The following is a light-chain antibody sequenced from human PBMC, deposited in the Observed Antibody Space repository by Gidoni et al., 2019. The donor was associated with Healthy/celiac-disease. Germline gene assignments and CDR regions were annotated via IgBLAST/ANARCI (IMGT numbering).Light chain of an antibody. V-gene: IGKV3-11*01. CDR2: DAS. CDR1: QSVSSY. CDR3: QQRSNWPPVYT. Sequence: EIVLTQSPATLSLSPGERATLSCRASQSVSSYLAWYQQKPGQAPRLLIYDASNRATGIPARFSGSGSGTDFTLTISSLEPEVFAVYYCQQRSNWPPVYTFGQGTKLEIK. J-gene: IGKJ2*01.